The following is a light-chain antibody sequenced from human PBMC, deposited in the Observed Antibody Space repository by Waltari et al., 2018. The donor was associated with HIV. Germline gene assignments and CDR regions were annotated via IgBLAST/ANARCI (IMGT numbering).Light chain of an antibody. J-gene: IGKJ1*01. V-gene: IGKV3-15*01. CDR3: QQYKNWQT. CDR2: GAS. CDR1: LSVDTY. Sequence: EIMMAQSPASLSVSPGERATLSCRASLSVDTYLAWYQQKPGQTPRLLFYGASTRATGTPARFSASGSGTEFTLTISSLQSEDFAVYFCQQYKNWQTFGQGTKVEIK.